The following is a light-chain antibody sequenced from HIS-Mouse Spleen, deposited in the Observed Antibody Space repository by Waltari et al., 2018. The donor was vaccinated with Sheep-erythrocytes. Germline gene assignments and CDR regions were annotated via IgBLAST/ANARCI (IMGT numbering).Light chain of an antibody. CDR2: EVS. J-gene: IGLJ3*02. Sequence: QSALTQPPSASGSPGQSVTISGPATTRDVGGYNYVPGYQQPPGKAPKLMIYEVSKRPSGVPDRFSGSKSGNTASLTVSGLQAEDEADYYCSSYAGSNNWVFGGGTKLTVL. CDR3: SSYAGSNNWV. V-gene: IGLV2-8*01. CDR1: TRDVGGYNY.